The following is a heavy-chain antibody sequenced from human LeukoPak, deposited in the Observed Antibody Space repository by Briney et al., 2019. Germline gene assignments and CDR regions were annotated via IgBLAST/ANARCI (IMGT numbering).Heavy chain of an antibody. CDR2: IRSKAYGGTT. D-gene: IGHD1-26*01. CDR3: ARKGRSYYFDY. CDR1: GFTFGDYA. J-gene: IGHJ4*02. Sequence: GGSLRLSCTASGFTFGDYAMSWVRQAPGKGLEWVGFIRSKAYGGTTEYAASVKGRFTISRDNAKNSLYLQMNSLRAEDTAVYYCARKGRSYYFDYWGQGTLVTVSS. V-gene: IGHV3-49*04.